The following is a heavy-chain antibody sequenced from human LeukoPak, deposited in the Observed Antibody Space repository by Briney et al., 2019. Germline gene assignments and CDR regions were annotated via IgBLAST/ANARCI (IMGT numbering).Heavy chain of an antibody. CDR3: ARDNWNYLVNWFDP. Sequence: SVKVSCKASGGTFSSYAISWVRQAYGQGLEWMGGIIPIFGTANYAQKFQGRVTITTDESTSTAYMELSSLRSEDTAVYYCARDNWNYLVNWFDPWGQGTLVTVSS. CDR1: GGTFSSYA. V-gene: IGHV1-69*05. CDR2: IIPIFGTA. D-gene: IGHD1-7*01. J-gene: IGHJ5*02.